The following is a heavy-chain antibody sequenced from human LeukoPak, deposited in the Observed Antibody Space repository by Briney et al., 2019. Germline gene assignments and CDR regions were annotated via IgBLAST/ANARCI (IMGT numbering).Heavy chain of an antibody. D-gene: IGHD3-22*01. CDR1: GYTFTSYY. CDR2: INPSGGST. Sequence: ASVKVSCKASGYTFTSYYMHWVRQAPGQGLEWMGIINPSGGSTSYAQKFQGRVTITADESTSTAYMELSSLRSEDTAVYYCASLEGYYDSSGYYFGMDVWGQGTTVTVS. V-gene: IGHV1-46*01. CDR3: ASLEGYYDSSGYYFGMDV. J-gene: IGHJ6*02.